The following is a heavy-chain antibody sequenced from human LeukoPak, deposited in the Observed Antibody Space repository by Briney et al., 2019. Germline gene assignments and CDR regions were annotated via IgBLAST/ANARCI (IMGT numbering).Heavy chain of an antibody. CDR2: ISYDGSNK. V-gene: IGHV3-30*01. Sequence: GRSLRLSCAASGFTFSSYAMHWVRQAPGKGLEWVAVISYDGSNKYYADSVKGRFTISRDNSKNTPYLQMNSLRPEDTAMYYCARDDCSSTSCYTVWSWRSRSPDDYWGQGTLVTVSS. D-gene: IGHD2-2*02. J-gene: IGHJ4*02. CDR1: GFTFSSYA. CDR3: ARDDCSSTSCYTVWSWRSRSPDDY.